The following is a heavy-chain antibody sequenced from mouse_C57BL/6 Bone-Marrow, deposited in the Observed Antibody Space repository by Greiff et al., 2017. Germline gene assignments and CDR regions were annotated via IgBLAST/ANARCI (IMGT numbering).Heavy chain of an antibody. D-gene: IGHD2-3*01. CDR3: TRGWLLGKMDY. CDR1: GFNIKDYY. V-gene: IGHV14-1*01. CDR2: IDPEDGDT. J-gene: IGHJ4*01. Sequence: VQLQQSGAELVRPGASVKLSCTASGFNIKDYYMHWVKQRPEQGLEWIGRIDPEDGDTAYAPKFQGKATMTADTSSNTAYLQLSSLTSEDTAVYYCTRGWLLGKMDYWGQGTSVTVSS.